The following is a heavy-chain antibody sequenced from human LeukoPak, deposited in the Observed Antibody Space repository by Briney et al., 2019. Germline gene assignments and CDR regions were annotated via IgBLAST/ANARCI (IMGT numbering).Heavy chain of an antibody. V-gene: IGHV1-18*01. D-gene: IGHD3-3*01. Sequence: ASVKVSCKASGYTFTSYGISWVRQAPGQGLEWMGWINAYNGNTNYAQKLQGRVTMTTDTSTSTAYMELRSLRSDDTAVYYCARDRRITIFGVVIPGYYYYGMDVWGQGTTVTVSS. CDR3: ARDRRITIFGVVIPGYYYYGMDV. CDR1: GYTFTSYG. CDR2: INAYNGNT. J-gene: IGHJ6*02.